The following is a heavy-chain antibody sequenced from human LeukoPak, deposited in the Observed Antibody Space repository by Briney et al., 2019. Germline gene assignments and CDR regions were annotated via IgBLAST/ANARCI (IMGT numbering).Heavy chain of an antibody. V-gene: IGHV3-9*01. D-gene: IGHD4-17*01. CDR3: AKGESDDYGAFDI. Sequence: PGRPLRLSCAASGYTFDDYAMHWVRQAPGKGLEWVSGISWNSGSIGYADSVKGRFTISRDNAKNSLYLQMNSLRAEDTALYYCAKGESDDYGAFDIWGQGTMVTVSS. CDR1: GYTFDDYA. CDR2: ISWNSGSI. J-gene: IGHJ3*02.